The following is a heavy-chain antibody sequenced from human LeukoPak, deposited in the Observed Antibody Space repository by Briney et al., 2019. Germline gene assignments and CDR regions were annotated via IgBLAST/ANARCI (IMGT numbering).Heavy chain of an antibody. J-gene: IGHJ3*02. CDR3: ASGYSYGSYDAFDI. CDR1: GGSISSYY. D-gene: IGHD5-18*01. CDR2: IYTSGST. V-gene: IGHV4-4*07. Sequence: SETLSLTCTVSGGSISSYYWSWTRQPAGKGLEWIGRIYTSGSTNYNPSLKSRVTMSVDTSKNQFSLKLSSVTAADTAVYYCASGYSYGSYDAFDIWGQGTMVTVSS.